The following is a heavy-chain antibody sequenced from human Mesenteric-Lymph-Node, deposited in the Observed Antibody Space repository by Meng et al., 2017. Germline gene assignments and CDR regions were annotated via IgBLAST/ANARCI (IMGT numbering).Heavy chain of an antibody. V-gene: IGHV3-30*10. D-gene: IGHD5-24*01. CDR3: ARDLKMATINGGYDY. J-gene: IGHJ4*02. CDR2: ISYVGSTK. Sequence: GFTFSSYAMHWVRQAPGKGLEWVAVISYVGSTKYYTDSVKGRFTISRDNSKKTVYLQMNSLRAEDTAVYYCARDLKMATINGGYDYWGQGALVTVSS. CDR1: GFTFSSYA.